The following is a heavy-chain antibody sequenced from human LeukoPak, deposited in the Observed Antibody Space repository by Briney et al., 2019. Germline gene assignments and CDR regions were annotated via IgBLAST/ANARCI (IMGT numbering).Heavy chain of an antibody. V-gene: IGHV3-30*04. Sequence: PGGSLRLSCAASGFTFSSYAMHWVRQAPGKGLEWVAVISYDGSNKYYADSVKGRFTISRDNSKNTLYLQMNSLRAEDTAVYYCARDLKDPALGSGYYYVHPFDYWGQGTLVTVPS. J-gene: IGHJ4*02. CDR2: ISYDGSNK. CDR1: GFTFSSYA. D-gene: IGHD3-22*01. CDR3: ARDLKDPALGSGYYYVHPFDY.